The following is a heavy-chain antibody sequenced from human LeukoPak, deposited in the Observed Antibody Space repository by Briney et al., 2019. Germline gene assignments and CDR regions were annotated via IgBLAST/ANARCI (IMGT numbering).Heavy chain of an antibody. CDR1: GFSFSTNT. J-gene: IGHJ5*01. Sequence: GGSLRLSCAASGFSFSTNTMNWVRQAPGRGLEWVAAMSPSGGSTYYTDSVKGRFTISRDNSKNTLFLQMNSLRAEDSALYYCAKDQDVGGYCTSTSCYSGLCDSWGQGALLTVSS. D-gene: IGHD2-2*01. CDR2: MSPSGGST. V-gene: IGHV3-23*01. CDR3: AKDQDVGGYCTSTSCYSGLCDS.